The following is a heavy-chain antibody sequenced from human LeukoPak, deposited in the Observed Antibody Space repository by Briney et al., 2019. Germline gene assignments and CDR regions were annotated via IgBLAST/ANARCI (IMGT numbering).Heavy chain of an antibody. CDR3: ARSSDSSDLGY. J-gene: IGHJ4*02. V-gene: IGHV3-33*01. CDR1: GFTFRSYG. D-gene: IGHD6-25*01. CDR2: IWSDGSQQ. Sequence: GSLRLSCAVSGFTFRSYGMHWVRQAQGKGLEWVAVIWSDGSQQHYADSVKGRFTISRDNSKNTLYLQMNSLRVDDTAVYYCARSSDSSDLGYWGQGTLVTVSS.